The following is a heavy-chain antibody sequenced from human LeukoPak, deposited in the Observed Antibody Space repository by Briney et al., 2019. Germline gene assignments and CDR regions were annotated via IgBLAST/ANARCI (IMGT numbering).Heavy chain of an antibody. J-gene: IGHJ4*02. CDR3: ARESRSSSSPQSDY. Sequence: ASVKVSCKAPGYTFTGYYMHWVRQAPGQGLEWMGWINPNSGGTNYAQKFQGRVTMTRDTSISTAYMELSRLRSDDTAVYYCARESRSSSSPQSDYWGQGTLVTVSS. V-gene: IGHV1-2*02. CDR2: INPNSGGT. CDR1: GYTFTGYY. D-gene: IGHD6-6*01.